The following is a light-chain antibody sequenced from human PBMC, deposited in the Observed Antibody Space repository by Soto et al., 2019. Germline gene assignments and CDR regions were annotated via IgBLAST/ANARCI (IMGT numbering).Light chain of an antibody. J-gene: IGKJ2*02. CDR1: QSVSSSY. V-gene: IGKV3-20*01. Sequence: IVLTQSPGTLSLSPGERATLSCRASQSVSSSYLAWYRQKPGQAPRLLIYGASSRATGIPDRVSGSGSGTDFTLTISRLEPEDFAVYYCQQYGSSPCTFGQGTKLQIK. CDR2: GAS. CDR3: QQYGSSPCT.